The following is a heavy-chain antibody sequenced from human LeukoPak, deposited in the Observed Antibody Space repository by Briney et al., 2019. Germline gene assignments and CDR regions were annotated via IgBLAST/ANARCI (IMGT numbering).Heavy chain of an antibody. CDR1: GFTFSDYY. CDR2: ISSSCSTI. Sequence: GGPLRLSCAASGFTFSDYYMSWIRQAPGKGLEGVSYISSSCSTIYYADTVKGRFTISRDNAKNSLYLQMNSLRAEDTAVYYCARDRIVVVPAAPLGQYYYYYYGMDVWGQGTTVTVSS. V-gene: IGHV3-11*01. J-gene: IGHJ6*02. D-gene: IGHD2-2*01. CDR3: ARDRIVVVPAAPLGQYYYYYYGMDV.